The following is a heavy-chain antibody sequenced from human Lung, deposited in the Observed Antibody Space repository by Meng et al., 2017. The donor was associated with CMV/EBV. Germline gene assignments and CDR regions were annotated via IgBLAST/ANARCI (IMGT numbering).Heavy chain of an antibody. CDR1: GGPVRGDSYY. CDR2: VYYSESP. J-gene: IGHJ3*02. V-gene: IGHV4-61*01. CDR3: AGGYYDSSGSSNTFDI. D-gene: IGHD3-22*01. Sequence: SXTLSLXCTVSGGPVRGDSYYWSWIRQPPGKGLGWIAYVYYSESPNYKPSDYNPSLKSRVSMSVDTSKNQFSLNLRSVTAADTAVYYCAGGYYDSSGSSNTFDIWXQGTMVTVSS.